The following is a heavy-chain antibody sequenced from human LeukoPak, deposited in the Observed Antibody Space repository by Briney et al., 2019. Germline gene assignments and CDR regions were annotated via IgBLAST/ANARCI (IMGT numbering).Heavy chain of an antibody. D-gene: IGHD5-24*01. Sequence: PSETLSLTCTVSGGSISSYYWSWIRQPPGKGLEWIGYIYYSGSANYNPSLKSRVTISVDTSKNQFSLKPSSVTAADTAVYFCAGYDAEMATTHDYWGQGTLVTVSS. CDR1: GGSISSYY. V-gene: IGHV4-59*08. J-gene: IGHJ4*02. CDR2: IYYSGSA. CDR3: AGYDAEMATTHDY.